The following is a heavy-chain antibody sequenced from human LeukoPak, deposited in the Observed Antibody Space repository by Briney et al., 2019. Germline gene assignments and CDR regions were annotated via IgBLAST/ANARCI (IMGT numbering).Heavy chain of an antibody. D-gene: IGHD3-10*01. CDR2: IYHSGTT. CDR3: ARDRSGVDAFDI. CDR1: GFTFSSYA. J-gene: IGHJ3*02. Sequence: PGGSLRLSCAASGFTFSSYAMSWVRQPPGMGLEWIGSIYHSGTTYYNPSLKSRVTISVDTSKNQFSLKLTSVTAADTAVYYCARDRSGVDAFDIWGQGTVVTVSS. V-gene: IGHV4-38-2*02.